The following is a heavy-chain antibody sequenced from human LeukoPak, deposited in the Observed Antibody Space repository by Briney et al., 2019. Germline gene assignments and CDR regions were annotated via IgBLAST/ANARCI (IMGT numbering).Heavy chain of an antibody. CDR2: IYSGGST. Sequence: GSLRLSCAASGFTFSSYAMSWVRQAPGKGLEWVSVIYSGGSTYYADSVKGRFTISRDNSKNTLYLQMNSLRAEDTAVYYCARAPGGGHIHKEYSSGWYYFDYWGQGTLVTVSS. J-gene: IGHJ4*02. CDR3: ARAPGGGHIHKEYSSGWYYFDY. V-gene: IGHV3-66*01. CDR1: GFTFSSYA. D-gene: IGHD6-19*01.